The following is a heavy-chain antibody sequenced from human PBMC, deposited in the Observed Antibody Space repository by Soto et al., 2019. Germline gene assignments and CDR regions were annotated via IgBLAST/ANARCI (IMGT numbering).Heavy chain of an antibody. CDR2: ISYDGSNK. V-gene: IGHV3-30*18. J-gene: IGHJ4*02. CDR1: GFTFSSYG. Sequence: GRSLRLSCAASGFTFSSYGMHWVRQAPGKGLEWVAVISYDGSNKYYADSVKGRFTISRDNSKNTLYLQMNSLRAEDTAVYYCAKVWGPDPIVVVPAVMPVGYWGKGNLVTGSS. D-gene: IGHD2-2*01. CDR3: AKVWGPDPIVVVPAVMPVGY.